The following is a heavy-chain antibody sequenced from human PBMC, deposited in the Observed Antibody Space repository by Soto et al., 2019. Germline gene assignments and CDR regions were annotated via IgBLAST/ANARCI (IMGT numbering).Heavy chain of an antibody. V-gene: IGHV3-23*01. CDR1: GFTFRNYA. J-gene: IGHJ6*02. Sequence: GGSLRLSCAASGFTFRNYAMSWVRQAPGKGLEWVSAISDSGGDTYYTDSVKGRFTFSRDNSKNTVYLQMNSLRAEDTAVYFCAKTVHSSYDRYGMDVWGQGTTVTVSS. CDR3: AKTVHSSYDRYGMDV. CDR2: ISDSGGDT. D-gene: IGHD5-12*01.